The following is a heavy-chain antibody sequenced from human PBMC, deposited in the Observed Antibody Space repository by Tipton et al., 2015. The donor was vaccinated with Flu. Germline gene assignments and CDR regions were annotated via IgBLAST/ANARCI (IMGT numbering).Heavy chain of an antibody. Sequence: TLSLTCTVSGGSISSGGNYWSWIRQHPGKGLEWIGDIYYSGSTYYNPSLTSRVTISVDTSRNQFSLRLNSVTAADTAVYYCARDQGFGGGLSYDYYVLDVWGQGTTVTVSS. CDR2: IYYSGST. CDR1: GGSISSGGNY. J-gene: IGHJ6*02. V-gene: IGHV4-31*03. D-gene: IGHD3-10*01. CDR3: ARDQGFGGGLSYDYYVLDV.